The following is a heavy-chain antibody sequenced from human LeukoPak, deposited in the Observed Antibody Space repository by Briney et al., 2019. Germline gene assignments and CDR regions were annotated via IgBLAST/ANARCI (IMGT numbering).Heavy chain of an antibody. V-gene: IGHV5-51*01. CDR1: GYSFTSYW. Sequence: GESLKISCRGSGYSFTSYWIGWVRQMPGKGLEWMGIIYPGDSDTRYSPSFQGQVTISADKSISTAYLQWSSLKASDTAMYYCARRRLAAAVGVISDYWGQGTLVTVSS. CDR3: ARRRLAAAVGVISDY. D-gene: IGHD6-13*01. J-gene: IGHJ4*02. CDR2: IYPGDSDT.